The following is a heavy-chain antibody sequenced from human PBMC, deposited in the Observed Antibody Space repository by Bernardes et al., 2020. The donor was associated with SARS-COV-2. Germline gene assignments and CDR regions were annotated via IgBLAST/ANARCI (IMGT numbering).Heavy chain of an antibody. CDR3: ARGGAGRTYYYYGMDV. CDR1: GYTFTGYY. J-gene: IGHJ6*01. Sequence: AAGKVSCKASGYTFTGYYMHWVRQAPGQGLEWMGWINPNSGGTNYAQKFQGWVTMTRDTSISTAYMELSRLRSDDTAVYYCARGGAGRTYYYYGMDVWGQGTTVTVYS. D-gene: IGHD3-16*01. CDR2: INPNSGGT. V-gene: IGHV1-2*04.